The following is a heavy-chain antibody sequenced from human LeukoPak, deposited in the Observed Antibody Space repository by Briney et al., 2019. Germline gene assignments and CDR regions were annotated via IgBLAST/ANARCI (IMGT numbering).Heavy chain of an antibody. CDR2: ISYDGSNK. CDR3: AKQTYSGYDLALFDY. Sequence: GGSLRLSCAASGCTFSSYGMHWVRQAPGKGLEWVAVISYDGSNKYYADSVKGRFTISRDNSKNTLYLQMNSLRAEDTAVYYCAKQTYSGYDLALFDYWGQGTLVTVSS. V-gene: IGHV3-30*18. D-gene: IGHD5-12*01. J-gene: IGHJ4*02. CDR1: GCTFSSYG.